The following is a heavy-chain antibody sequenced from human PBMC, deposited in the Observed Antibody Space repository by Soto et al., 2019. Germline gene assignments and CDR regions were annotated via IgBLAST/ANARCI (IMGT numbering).Heavy chain of an antibody. J-gene: IGHJ1*01. D-gene: IGHD6-19*01. Sequence: QVQLVESGGGVVQPGRSLRLSCAASGFTFSCYGMHWVRQDPGKGLEWGAVIWYDGSNKYYADSVKGRFTISRDNSKNTLYLQMNSLRADDTAVYYCARDETPYSSGEYFYWGQDTLVTVSS. CDR1: GFTFSCYG. CDR3: ARDETPYSSGEYFY. CDR2: IWYDGSNK. V-gene: IGHV3-33*01.